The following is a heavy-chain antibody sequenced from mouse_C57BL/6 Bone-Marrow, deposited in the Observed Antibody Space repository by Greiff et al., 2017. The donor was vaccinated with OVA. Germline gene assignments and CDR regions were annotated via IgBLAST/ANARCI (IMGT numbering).Heavy chain of an antibody. V-gene: IGHV14-4*01. CDR3: TTYRY. Sequence: RERSGAELVRPGGSVKLSCTASGFNIKDDYMHWVKERPEQGLEWIGWIDPENGDTEYASKFQGKATITADTSSKTVYLHLSSLTSEDTAVYYCTTYRYWGQGTTLTVTS. CDR2: IDPENGDT. CDR1: GFNIKDDY. J-gene: IGHJ2*01.